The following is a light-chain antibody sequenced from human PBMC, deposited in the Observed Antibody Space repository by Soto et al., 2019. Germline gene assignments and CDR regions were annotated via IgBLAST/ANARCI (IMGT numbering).Light chain of an antibody. V-gene: IGLV2-14*01. J-gene: IGLJ2*01. CDR3: SSYTTSSTMI. CDR1: SRDVGGYNY. CDR2: EVS. Sequence: QSALTQPASVSGSPGQSITISCTGSSRDVGGYNYVSWYQQHPGKAPKLMIYEVSDRPSGISNRFSGSKSGNTASLTISGLQADDEAYCYCSSYTTSSTMIFGGGTKLTVL.